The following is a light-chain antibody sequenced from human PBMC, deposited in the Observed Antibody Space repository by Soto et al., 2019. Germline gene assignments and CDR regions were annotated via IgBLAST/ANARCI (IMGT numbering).Light chain of an antibody. V-gene: IGKV3-20*01. Sequence: IVLTQSPCTLSLSPWERATLSCRASQSVSSSYLAWYQQKPGQAPRLLIYGASSRATGIPDRFSGSGSGTDFTLTISRLEPEDFAVYYCQQHGSSPPITFGQGTRLEIK. J-gene: IGKJ5*01. CDR2: GAS. CDR3: QQHGSSPPIT. CDR1: QSVSSSY.